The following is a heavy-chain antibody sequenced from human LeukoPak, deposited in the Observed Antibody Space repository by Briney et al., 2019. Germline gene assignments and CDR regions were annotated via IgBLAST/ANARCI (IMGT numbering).Heavy chain of an antibody. CDR1: GFTFSDYW. Sequence: PGGSLRLSCAASGFTFSDYWMSWVRQAPGRGLEWVSDVYSGGVTYYADSVKGRFTISRDNSKNTLYLQINSLRVEDTAVYYCARETPRRGETRDGYRWGQGTVVTVSS. J-gene: IGHJ4*02. CDR2: VYSGGVT. D-gene: IGHD5-24*01. CDR3: ARETPRRGETRDGYR. V-gene: IGHV3-66*01.